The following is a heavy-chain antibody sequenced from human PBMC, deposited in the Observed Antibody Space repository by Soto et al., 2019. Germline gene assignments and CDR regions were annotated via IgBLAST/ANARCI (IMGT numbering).Heavy chain of an antibody. CDR1: GGSISSYY. CDR3: ARFYGSGSFYYYYYMDV. CDR2: IYYSGST. D-gene: IGHD3-10*01. Sequence: QVQLQESGPGLVKPSETLSLTCTVSGGSISSYYWSWIRQPPGKGLEWIGYIYYSGSTNYNPSLKSRVTISVDTYKNQFSLKLSSVTAADTAVYYCARFYGSGSFYYYYYMDVWGKGTTVTVSS. J-gene: IGHJ6*03. V-gene: IGHV4-59*01.